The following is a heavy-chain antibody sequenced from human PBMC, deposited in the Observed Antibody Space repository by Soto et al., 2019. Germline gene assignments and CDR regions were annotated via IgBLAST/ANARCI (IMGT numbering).Heavy chain of an antibody. CDR3: AKDRSTMRWFDP. D-gene: IGHD1-1*01. CDR1: GASVRSYH. V-gene: IGHV4-4*07. Sequence: LPATLSLTCAVSGASVRSYHWSWIRQAAGKGPEWIGRIQMSGTTNYNPSLKTRVTMSLDTSKNEVSLRMTSVTAADTAVYFCAKDRSTMRWFDPWGQGILVTVSS. J-gene: IGHJ5*02. CDR2: IQMSGTT.